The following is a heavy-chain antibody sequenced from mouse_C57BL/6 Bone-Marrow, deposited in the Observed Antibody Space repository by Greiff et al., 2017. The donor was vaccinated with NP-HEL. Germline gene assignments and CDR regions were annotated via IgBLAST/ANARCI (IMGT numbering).Heavy chain of an antibody. J-gene: IGHJ1*03. CDR3: ARDGNYLYWYFDV. CDR2: INPNNGGT. V-gene: IGHV1-26*01. CDR1: GYTFTDYY. Sequence: EVMLQQSGPELVKPGASVKISCKASGYTFTDYYMNWVKQSHGKSLEWIGDINPNNGGTSYNQKFKGKATLTVDKSSSTAYMELRSLTSEDSAVYYCARDGNYLYWYFDVWGTGTTVTVSS. D-gene: IGHD2-1*01.